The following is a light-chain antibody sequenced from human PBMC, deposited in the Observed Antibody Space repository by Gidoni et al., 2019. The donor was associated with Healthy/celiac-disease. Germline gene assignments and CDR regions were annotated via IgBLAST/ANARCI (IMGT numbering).Light chain of an antibody. Sequence: DLQMTQSPSTLSASVGDRVTITCRASQSISSWLAWYQQQPGKAPKLLIYKASSLESGVPSRFSGSGSGTEFTLTISILQPDDFATYYCQQYNSYSPYTFGQGTKLEIK. CDR1: QSISSW. CDR3: QQYNSYSPYT. CDR2: KAS. J-gene: IGKJ2*01. V-gene: IGKV1-5*03.